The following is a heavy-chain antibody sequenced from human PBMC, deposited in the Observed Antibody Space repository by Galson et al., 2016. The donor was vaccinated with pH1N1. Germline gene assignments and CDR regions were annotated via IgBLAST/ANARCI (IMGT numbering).Heavy chain of an antibody. V-gene: IGHV5-51*01. CDR1: GHKFTSSW. D-gene: IGHD4-17*01. J-gene: IGHJ3*02. Sequence: QSGAEVTKPGESLKISCKGSGHKFTSSWIGWVRQMPGKGLEWMGIIYLGGSLIRYRPSFQGQVTISADKSVNIVSLEWGSLKASDTAMYYCARQNDYGDYRGDAFGIWGQGTMVTVSS. CDR2: IYLGGSLI. CDR3: ARQNDYGDYRGDAFGI.